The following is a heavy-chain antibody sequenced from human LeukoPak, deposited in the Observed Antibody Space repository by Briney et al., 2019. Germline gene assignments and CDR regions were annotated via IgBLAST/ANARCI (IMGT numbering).Heavy chain of an antibody. V-gene: IGHV3-53*01. Sequence: GGSLRLSSAASGFTFSSYAMSWVRQAPGKGLEWVSVIYSGGSTYYADSVKGRFTISRDNSKNTLYLQMNSLRAEDTAVYYCAREEGGSGKNWGQGTLVTVSS. CDR3: AREEGGSGKN. CDR1: GFTFSSYA. J-gene: IGHJ4*02. D-gene: IGHD4-23*01. CDR2: IYSGGST.